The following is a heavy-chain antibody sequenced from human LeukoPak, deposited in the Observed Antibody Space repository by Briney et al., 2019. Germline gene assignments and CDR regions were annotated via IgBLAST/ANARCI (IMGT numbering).Heavy chain of an antibody. V-gene: IGHV3-21*01. D-gene: IGHD6-13*01. CDR1: GFTFSTYT. J-gene: IGHJ4*02. CDR3: ARDSATAGHLAFVY. CDR2: ISSSGYYI. Sequence: PGGSLRLSCAASGFTFSTYTMNWVRQAPGKGLEWVSSISSSGYYIYYADSVKGRFTISRDNAKNSLYLQMNSLRAEDTAVYYCARDSATAGHLAFVYGGEGILVTVSS.